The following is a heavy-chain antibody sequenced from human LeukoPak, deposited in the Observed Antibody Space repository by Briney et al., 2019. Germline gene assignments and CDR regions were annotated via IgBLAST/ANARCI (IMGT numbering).Heavy chain of an antibody. CDR2: INPAGSGT. Sequence: GGSLRLSCAASGFSFSAYWMTWVRQAPGTGLEWVANINPAGSGTYYVDPVKGRFSISRDNAKNLVYLQMNSLRAEDTAVYHCARFGYVAAVDVWGQGTPVTVSS. D-gene: IGHD2-15*01. V-gene: IGHV3-7*01. CDR1: GFSFSAYW. J-gene: IGHJ4*02. CDR3: ARFGYVAAVDV.